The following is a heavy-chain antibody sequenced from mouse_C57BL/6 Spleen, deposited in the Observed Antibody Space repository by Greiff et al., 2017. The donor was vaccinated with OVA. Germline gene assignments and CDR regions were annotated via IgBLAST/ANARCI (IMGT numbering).Heavy chain of an antibody. CDR3: ARKGGYGSYYAMDY. J-gene: IGHJ4*01. Sequence: QVQLQQPGIELVKPGASVKLSCKASGYTFTSYWMHWVKQRPGQGLEWIGNINPSNGGTNYNEKVKSKATLTVDKSSSTAYMQLSSLTSEYSAVYYCARKGGYGSYYAMDYWGQGTSVTVSS. D-gene: IGHD3-1*01. CDR2: INPSNGGT. V-gene: IGHV1-53*01. CDR1: GYTFTSYW.